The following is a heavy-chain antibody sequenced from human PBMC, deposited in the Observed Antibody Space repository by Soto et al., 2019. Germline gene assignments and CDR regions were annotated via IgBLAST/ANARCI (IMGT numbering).Heavy chain of an antibody. CDR2: TSYDGSNT. Sequence: QVQLVESGGGVVQPGTSLRLSGVGSGFTVRSFVIHWVRQAPGKGMEWVALTSYDGSNTYYDDSVKGLFTISRDNSRNTVHLQMDRLSREDTALYYCARWGKTGGLDVWGQGTLVSFSS. V-gene: IGHV3-30*19. CDR1: GFTVRSFV. J-gene: IGHJ4*02. D-gene: IGHD3-16*01. CDR3: ARWGKTGGLDV.